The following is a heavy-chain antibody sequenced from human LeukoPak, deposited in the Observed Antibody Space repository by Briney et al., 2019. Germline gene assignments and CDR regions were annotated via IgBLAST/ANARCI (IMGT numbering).Heavy chain of an antibody. J-gene: IGHJ2*01. D-gene: IGHD3-10*01. CDR2: ISSSSSTI. CDR3: ARDRAPPTSWYFDL. V-gene: IGHV3-48*01. Sequence: GGSLRLSCAASGFTFSSYSMLWVRQAPGKGLEWVSYISSSSSTIYYADSVKGRFTISRDNAKNSLYLQMNTLRVEDSAVYYCARDRAPPTSWYFDLWGRGTLVTVSS. CDR1: GFTFSSYS.